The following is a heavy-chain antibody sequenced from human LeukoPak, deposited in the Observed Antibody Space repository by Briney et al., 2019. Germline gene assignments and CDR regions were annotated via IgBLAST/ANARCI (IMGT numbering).Heavy chain of an antibody. Sequence: SVKVSCKASGYTFTSSAINWVRQAPGQGLEWMGWISAYNGNTNYAQRLQGRVTMTTDRSTSTAYMELRSLTYDDTAVYYCARGNDAFDIWGQGTMVTVSS. D-gene: IGHD3-10*01. CDR1: GYTFTSSA. J-gene: IGHJ3*02. CDR3: ARGNDAFDI. V-gene: IGHV1-18*01. CDR2: ISAYNGNT.